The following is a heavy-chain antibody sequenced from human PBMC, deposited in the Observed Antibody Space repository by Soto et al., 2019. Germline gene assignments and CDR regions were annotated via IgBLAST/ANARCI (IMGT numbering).Heavy chain of an antibody. V-gene: IGHV4-30-4*01. Sequence: SETLSLTCSVSGASVRSGDYYWSSIRQAPGKGLEWIGYIYNSGGSYYNPSLKGRLTISIDTSKNQFSLKLNSVTAADTAIYYCVGTGTTDDYWGRGTLVTXSS. CDR3: VGTGTTDDY. J-gene: IGHJ4*02. CDR2: IYNSGGS. D-gene: IGHD4-17*01. CDR1: GASVRSGDYY.